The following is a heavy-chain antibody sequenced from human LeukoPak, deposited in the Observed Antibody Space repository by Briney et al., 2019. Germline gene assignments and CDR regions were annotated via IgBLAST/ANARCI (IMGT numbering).Heavy chain of an antibody. D-gene: IGHD3-10*01. J-gene: IGHJ4*02. V-gene: IGHV4-34*01. CDR3: ASRGGSLDYYGSGSYYSYY. Sequence: SETLSLTCAVYGVSFSGYYWSWIRQPPGKGLEWIGEINHSGSTNYNPSLKSRVTISVDTSKNQFSLKLSSVTAADTAVYYGASRGGSLDYYGSGSYYSYYWGQGTLVTVSS. CDR1: GVSFSGYY. CDR2: INHSGST.